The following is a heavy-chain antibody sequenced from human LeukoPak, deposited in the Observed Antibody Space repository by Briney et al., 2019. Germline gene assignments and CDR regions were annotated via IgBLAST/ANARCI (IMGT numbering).Heavy chain of an antibody. J-gene: IGHJ4*02. Sequence: GGSLRLSCAASGLTFSSYGMHWVRQAPGKGLEWVAVISYDGSNKYYADSVKGRFTISRDNSKNTLYLQMNSLRAEDTAAYYCAKTYISGKLIYYFDYWGQGTLVTVSS. CDR1: GLTFSSYG. CDR3: AKTYISGKLIYYFDY. V-gene: IGHV3-30*18. D-gene: IGHD6-19*01. CDR2: ISYDGSNK.